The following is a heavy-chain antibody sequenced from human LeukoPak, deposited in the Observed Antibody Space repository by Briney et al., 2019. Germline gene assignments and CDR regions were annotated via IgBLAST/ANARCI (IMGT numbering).Heavy chain of an antibody. Sequence: ASVKVSCKASGYTFTSYAMHWVRQAPGQRLEWMGWINAGNGNTKYSQKFQGRVTITRDTSASTAYMELSSLRSEDTAVYYCARDSLRWHSSSWFSYWGQGTLVTVFS. CDR2: INAGNGNT. CDR1: GYTFTSYA. J-gene: IGHJ4*02. V-gene: IGHV1-3*01. D-gene: IGHD6-13*01. CDR3: ARDSLRWHSSSWFSY.